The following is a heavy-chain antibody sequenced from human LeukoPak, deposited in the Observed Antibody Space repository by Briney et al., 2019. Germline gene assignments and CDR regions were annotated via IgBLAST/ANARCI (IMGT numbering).Heavy chain of an antibody. J-gene: IGHJ4*02. Sequence: GGSLRLSCAASGFTFSSFGIHWVRQAPGKGLEWVAFIRYDGSHEYYADSVKGRFTISRDNSKKTLYLQMNSLSPEDTAVYFCARDGGYDTSGYYFDYWGQGTLVTVSS. V-gene: IGHV3-30*02. CDR3: ARDGGYDTSGYYFDY. D-gene: IGHD3-22*01. CDR1: GFTFSSFG. CDR2: IRYDGSHE.